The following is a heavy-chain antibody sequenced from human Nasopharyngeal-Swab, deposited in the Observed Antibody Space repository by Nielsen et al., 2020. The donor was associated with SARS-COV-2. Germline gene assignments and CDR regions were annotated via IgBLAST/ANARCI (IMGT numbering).Heavy chain of an antibody. J-gene: IGHJ6*02. CDR3: ARDHFYDSSAYYTFYKRYYYGMDV. CDR1: GGSISSYY. D-gene: IGHD3-22*01. CDR2: INHSGST. Sequence: SETLSLTCTVSGGSISSYYWSWIRQPPGKGLEWIGEINHSGSTDYNPSLKSRVTISVDTSKNQFSLKLSSVTAADTAVYYCARDHFYDSSAYYTFYKRYYYGMDVWGQGTTVTVSS. V-gene: IGHV4-34*01.